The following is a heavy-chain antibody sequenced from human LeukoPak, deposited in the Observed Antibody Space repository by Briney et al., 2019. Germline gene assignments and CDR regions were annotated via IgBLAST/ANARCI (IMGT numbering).Heavy chain of an antibody. Sequence: GGSLRLSCAASGFTFSSYAMSWVRQAPGKGLEWVSTLSGSGDSTYYSDSVKGRFTISRDNSKNTLYLQMNSLRAEDTAVYYCAKGGGATLDYWGQGTLVTVSS. CDR1: GFTFSSYA. CDR3: AKGGGATLDY. J-gene: IGHJ4*02. CDR2: LSGSGDST. D-gene: IGHD1-26*01. V-gene: IGHV3-23*01.